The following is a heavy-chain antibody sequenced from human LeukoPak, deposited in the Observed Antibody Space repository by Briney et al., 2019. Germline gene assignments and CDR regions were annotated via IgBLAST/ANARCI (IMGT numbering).Heavy chain of an antibody. Sequence: PSGTLSLTCAVSGGSISSSNWWSWVRQLPGKGLEWIGEIYHSGSTNYNPSLKSRVTISVDKSKNQFSLKLSSVTAADTAVYYCARDNYYDSSGPYYYYGMDVWGQGTTVTVSS. CDR2: IYHSGST. V-gene: IGHV4-4*02. CDR3: ARDNYYDSSGPYYYYGMDV. CDR1: GGSISSSNW. D-gene: IGHD3-22*01. J-gene: IGHJ6*02.